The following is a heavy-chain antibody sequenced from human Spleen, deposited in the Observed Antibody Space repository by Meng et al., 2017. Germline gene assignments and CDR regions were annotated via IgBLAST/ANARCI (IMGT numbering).Heavy chain of an antibody. CDR1: GGSISRDSYY. CDR2: IYLSGKT. CDR3: ARAHFYYDTSDEKTNYDGMDV. D-gene: IGHD3-22*01. V-gene: IGHV4-61*02. J-gene: IGHJ6*02. Sequence: SETLSLTCTVSGGSISRDSYYWNWIRQPAGKGLEWIGRIYLSGKTNYNPSLKSRVTMSLDTSKNQFSLNLSSVTAADTAVYYCARAHFYYDTSDEKTNYDGMDVWGQGTTVTVSS.